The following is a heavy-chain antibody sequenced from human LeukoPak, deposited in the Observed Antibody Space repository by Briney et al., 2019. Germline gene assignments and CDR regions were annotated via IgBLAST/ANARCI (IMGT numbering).Heavy chain of an antibody. CDR3: ARDSGTTGEVKFDP. CDR2: VSYSGST. J-gene: IGHJ5*02. Sequence: PSETLSLTCAVSGGSISSYYWSWIRQPPGKGLEWIGYVSYSGSTNYNPSLKSRVTISVDTSKNQFSLKLSSVTAADTAVYYCARDSGTTGEVKFDPWGQGTLVTVSS. CDR1: GGSISSYY. D-gene: IGHD3-10*01. V-gene: IGHV4-59*12.